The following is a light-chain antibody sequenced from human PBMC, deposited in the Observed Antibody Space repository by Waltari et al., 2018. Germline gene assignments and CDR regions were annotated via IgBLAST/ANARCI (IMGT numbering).Light chain of an antibody. CDR2: KTS. Sequence: DIRLTHFTPTLSASVGDRLTISSRASQTIGGWLAWYQQKPGKAPILLIYKTSNLQTGVPSRFSGSGYGTDFTLTISSLQPDDSATYYCQQYKISPYLFGQGTKLEL. V-gene: IGKV1-5*03. CDR1: QTIGGW. CDR3: QQYKISPYL. J-gene: IGKJ2*01.